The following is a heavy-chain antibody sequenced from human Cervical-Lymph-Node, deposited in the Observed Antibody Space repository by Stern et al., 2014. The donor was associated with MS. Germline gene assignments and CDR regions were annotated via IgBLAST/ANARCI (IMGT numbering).Heavy chain of an antibody. CDR2: TSAYNGNT. J-gene: IGHJ4*02. D-gene: IGHD3-22*01. V-gene: IGHV1-18*04. Sequence: MQLVESGAEVKKPGASVKVSCKASGYTFTSYGISWVRQAPGQGLEWMGWTSAYNGNTNYAQKLQGRVTMTTDTSTSTAYMELRSLRSYDTAVYFCARNAYYDSSGYLEFGYWGQGTLVTVSS. CDR1: GYTFTSYG. CDR3: ARNAYYDSSGYLEFGY.